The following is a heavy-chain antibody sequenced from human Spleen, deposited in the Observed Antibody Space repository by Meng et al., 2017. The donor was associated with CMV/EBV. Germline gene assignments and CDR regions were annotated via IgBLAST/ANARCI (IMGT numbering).Heavy chain of an antibody. CDR2: INSDGSST. CDR1: GFTFSSYW. J-gene: IGHJ4*02. Sequence: VLAVESGGGFLHTGGSRGLSFAASGFTFSSYWMHWVRQAPGKGRVWVSRINSDGSSTSYADSVKGRFTISRDNAKNTLYLQMNSLRAEDTAVYYCARITEGLFDYWGQGTLVTVSS. V-gene: IGHV3-74*01. CDR3: ARITEGLFDY.